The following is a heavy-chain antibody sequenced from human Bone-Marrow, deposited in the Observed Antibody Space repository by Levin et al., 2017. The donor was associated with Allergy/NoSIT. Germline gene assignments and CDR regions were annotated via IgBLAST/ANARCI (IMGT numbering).Heavy chain of an antibody. CDR2: ISVHNDNS. Sequence: PGASVKVSCKASGYSFTSYGITWVRQAPGQGLEWMGWISVHNDNSNYAQKFQGRVTMTTDTSTRTAYMELRSLRSDDTAVYYCVRVGSSKSSGGLRHYGVDVWGQGTTVTVSS. CDR3: VRVGSSKSSGGLRHYGVDV. J-gene: IGHJ6*02. CDR1: GYSFTSYG. D-gene: IGHD6-19*01. V-gene: IGHV1-18*01.